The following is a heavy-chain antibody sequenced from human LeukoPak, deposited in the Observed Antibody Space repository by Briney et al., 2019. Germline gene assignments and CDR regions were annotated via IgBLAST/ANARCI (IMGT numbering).Heavy chain of an antibody. CDR3: AKESSGTPLGYYYGMDV. J-gene: IGHJ6*02. D-gene: IGHD1-1*01. CDR1: GFTFSSYA. V-gene: IGHV3-23*01. Sequence: PGGSLRLSCAASGFTFSSYAMSWVRQAPGKGLEWVSAISGSGGNTYYADSVKGRFTISRDNSKNTLYLQMNSLRAEDTAVYYCAKESSGTPLGYYYGMDVWGQGTTVTVSS. CDR2: ISGSGGNT.